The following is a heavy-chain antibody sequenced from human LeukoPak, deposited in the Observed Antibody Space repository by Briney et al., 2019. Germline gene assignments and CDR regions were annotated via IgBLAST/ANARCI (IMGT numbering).Heavy chain of an antibody. CDR3: ARVYYSNSYDYWYFDL. V-gene: IGHV4-39*07. D-gene: IGHD6-13*01. J-gene: IGHJ2*01. CDR2: MYYSGST. CDR1: GGSISSSGYY. Sequence: SETLSLTCTVSGGSISSSGYYWGWIRQPPGKGLEWIGSMYYSGSTYYNPSLKSRVTISVDTSKNHFSLKLSSVTAADTAVYYCARVYYSNSYDYWYFDLWGRGTLVTVSS.